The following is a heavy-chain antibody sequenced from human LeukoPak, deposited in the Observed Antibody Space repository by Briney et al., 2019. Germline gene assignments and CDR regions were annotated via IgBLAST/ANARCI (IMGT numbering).Heavy chain of an antibody. Sequence: SETLSLTCAVSGGSISSGGYSWRWIRQPPEKGLEWIGYIYHSGSTYYNPSLKSRVTISVDRSKNQFSLKLSSVTAADTAVYYCARLVAATGNFDYWGQGTLVTVSS. CDR1: GGSISSGGYS. J-gene: IGHJ4*02. CDR2: IYHSGST. CDR3: ARLVAATGNFDY. D-gene: IGHD6-13*01. V-gene: IGHV4-30-2*01.